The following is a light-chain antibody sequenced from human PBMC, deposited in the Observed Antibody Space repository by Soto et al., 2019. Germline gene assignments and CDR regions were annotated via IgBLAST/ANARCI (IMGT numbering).Light chain of an antibody. Sequence: EIVMTQFPATLSVSPGERATLSCRASQSLSDNLAWYQQRPGQAPRLLFYRASTSATGVPARFSASGSGTEFTLTISSLQSEDSAVYYCHQYSNWPPWTFGPGTKVEIK. CDR1: QSLSDN. V-gene: IGKV3-15*01. CDR3: HQYSNWPPWT. J-gene: IGKJ1*01. CDR2: RAS.